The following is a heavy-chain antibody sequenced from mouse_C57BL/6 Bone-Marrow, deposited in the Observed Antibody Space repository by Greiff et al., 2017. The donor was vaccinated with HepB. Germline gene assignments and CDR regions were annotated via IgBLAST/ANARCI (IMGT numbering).Heavy chain of an antibody. CDR3: ARGDYYGKRDY. D-gene: IGHD1-1*01. Sequence: VQLQQSGAELVRPGSSVKLSCKASGYTFTSYWMHWVKQRPIQGLEWIGNIDPSDSETHYNQKFKDKATLTVDKSSSTAYMQLSSLTSEDSAVYYCARGDYYGKRDYWGQGTTLTVSS. CDR2: IDPSDSET. J-gene: IGHJ2*01. V-gene: IGHV1-52*01. CDR1: GYTFTSYW.